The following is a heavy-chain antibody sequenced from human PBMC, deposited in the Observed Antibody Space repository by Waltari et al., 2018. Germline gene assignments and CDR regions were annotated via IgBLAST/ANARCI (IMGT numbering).Heavy chain of an antibody. V-gene: IGHV3-30*18. Sequence: QVQLVESGGGVVQPGRSLRLSCAASGCTFSNYGMHWVRQAPGKGLEWVAVISYDGSNKYYADSVKGRFTISRDNSKNTLYLQMNSLRAEDTAVYYCAKDQEIVGATYNGFDYWGQGTLVTVSS. D-gene: IGHD1-26*01. CDR1: GCTFSNYG. J-gene: IGHJ4*02. CDR3: AKDQEIVGATYNGFDY. CDR2: ISYDGSNK.